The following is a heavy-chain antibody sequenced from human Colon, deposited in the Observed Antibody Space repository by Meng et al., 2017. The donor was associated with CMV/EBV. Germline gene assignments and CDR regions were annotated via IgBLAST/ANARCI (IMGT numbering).Heavy chain of an antibody. CDR2: MNSNSGTP. V-gene: IGHV1-8*01. Sequence: KVSCKASGYTFTNFEIRWVRQAAGQGLEWMGWMNSNSGTPAYVQKFQGRITMTRNTSISTVYMELNSLRSDDTAVYYCARGGVSYDYWGQGTLVTVSS. D-gene: IGHD3-16*01. CDR3: ARGGVSYDY. J-gene: IGHJ4*02. CDR1: GYTFTNFE.